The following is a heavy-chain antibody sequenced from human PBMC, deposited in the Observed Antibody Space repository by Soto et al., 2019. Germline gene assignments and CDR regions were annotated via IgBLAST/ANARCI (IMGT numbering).Heavy chain of an antibody. V-gene: IGHV4-31*03. CDR1: GGSISTGGYY. CDR3: ASTRDYFDY. CDR2: IYYSGSS. D-gene: IGHD1-1*01. J-gene: IGHJ4*02. Sequence: NPSETLSLTCTVSGGSISTGGYYWSWIRQHPGKGLEWIGYIYYSGSSSYNLSLKGRLTISVDTSNNQFSLKLSSVTAADTAVYYCASTRDYFDYWGQGILVTVSS.